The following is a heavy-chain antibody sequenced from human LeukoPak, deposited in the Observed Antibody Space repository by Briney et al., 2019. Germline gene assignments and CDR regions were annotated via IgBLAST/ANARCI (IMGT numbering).Heavy chain of an antibody. Sequence: GGSLRLSCAASGLIFHNYAMHWLRQAPGKGLEWVAITSYGVNDNYYADSVKGRFTISRDNSRNTFYLQMNSLTPEDTAMYYCAREGTERANDAFDIWGQGTMVIVSS. J-gene: IGHJ3*02. CDR2: TSYGVNDN. CDR3: AREGTERANDAFDI. V-gene: IGHV3-30*04. CDR1: GLIFHNYA.